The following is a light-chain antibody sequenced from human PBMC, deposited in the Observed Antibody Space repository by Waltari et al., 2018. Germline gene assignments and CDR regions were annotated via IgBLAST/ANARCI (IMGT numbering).Light chain of an antibody. V-gene: IGLV1-44*01. CDR3: AAWDDSLNGVV. J-gene: IGLJ2*01. CDR2: SNN. Sequence: QSVLTQPPSASGTPGQRVTISCSGSSSNIGSNTVNWYQQLPGTAPKLLIYSNNQRPAGVPDRCSGSKSGTSASLASSGLQSEEEADYYCAAWDDSLNGVVFGGGTKLTVL. CDR1: SSNIGSNT.